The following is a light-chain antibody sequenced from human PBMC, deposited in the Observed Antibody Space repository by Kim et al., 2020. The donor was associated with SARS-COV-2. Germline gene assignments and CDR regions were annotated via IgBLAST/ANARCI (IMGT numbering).Light chain of an antibody. CDR2: GKN. CDR3: NSRDSNDNLV. J-gene: IGLJ2*01. Sequence: SSELTQDPAVSVALGQTVRITCQGDSLRSYYATWYQQKPGQAPILVIYGKNNRPSGIPDRFSGSSSGNTASLTITGTQAGDEADYYCNSRDSNDNLVFVG. CDR1: SLRSYY. V-gene: IGLV3-19*01.